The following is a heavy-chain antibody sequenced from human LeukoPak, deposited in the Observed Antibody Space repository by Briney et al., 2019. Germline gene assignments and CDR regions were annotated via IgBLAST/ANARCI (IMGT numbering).Heavy chain of an antibody. CDR3: ARLNGGP. V-gene: IGHV4-59*08. J-gene: IGHJ5*02. CDR2: IYFTGST. D-gene: IGHD2-8*01. CDR1: GGSITSFY. Sequence: SETLSLTCTASGGSITSFYLSWIRQPPGKGLDRIGYIYFTGSTTYNPSFKSRVTIALDTSKNPFSLQLRSVTAADTAVYYCARLNGGPWGQGILVTVSS.